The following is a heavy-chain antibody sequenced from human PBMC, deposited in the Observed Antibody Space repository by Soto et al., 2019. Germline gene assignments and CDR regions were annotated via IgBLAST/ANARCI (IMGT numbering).Heavy chain of an antibody. Sequence: EGQLVESGGGLVQPGGSLRLSCEASGLTFSSYWMTWVRQAPGKGLEWVADIKPDGSEKYYVDSVEGRFTISRDNAKNSICLDRTSLSVEDPAVYYCARSITTLGVVTISDDNWFDPWRQGTPVTVSS. V-gene: IGHV3-7*03. CDR3: ARSITTLGVVTISDDNWFDP. CDR2: IKPDGSEK. J-gene: IGHJ5*02. D-gene: IGHD3-3*01. CDR1: GLTFSSYW.